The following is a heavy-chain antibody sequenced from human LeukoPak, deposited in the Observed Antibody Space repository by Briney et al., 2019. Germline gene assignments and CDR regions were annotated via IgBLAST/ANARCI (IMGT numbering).Heavy chain of an antibody. D-gene: IGHD1-1*01. CDR3: AKGTTGTVYYYYMDV. CDR2: ISGSGGST. Sequence: GGSLRLSCAASGVTFSSYAMSWVRQAPGKGREWVSAISGSGGSTYYADSVKGRCTISRDNSNNTLYLQMNSLRAEDTAVYYCAKGTTGTVYYYYMDVWGKGTTVTVSS. V-gene: IGHV3-23*01. J-gene: IGHJ6*03. CDR1: GVTFSSYA.